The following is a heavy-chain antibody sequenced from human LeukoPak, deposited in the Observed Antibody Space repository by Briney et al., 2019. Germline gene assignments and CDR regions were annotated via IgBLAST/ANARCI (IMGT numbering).Heavy chain of an antibody. V-gene: IGHV1-69*13. CDR1: GGTFSSYA. CDR3: ARDRAVSSGSYSGYFDY. J-gene: IGHJ4*02. D-gene: IGHD3-10*01. Sequence: ASVKVSCRASGGTFSSYAISWVRQAPGQGLEWMGGIIPIFGTANYAQKFQGRVTITADESTSTAYIELSSLRSEDTAVYYCARDRAVSSGSYSGYFDYWGQGTLVTVSS. CDR2: IIPIFGTA.